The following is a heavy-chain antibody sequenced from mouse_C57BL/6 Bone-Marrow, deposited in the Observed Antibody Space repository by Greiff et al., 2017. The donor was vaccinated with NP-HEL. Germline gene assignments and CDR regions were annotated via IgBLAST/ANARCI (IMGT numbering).Heavy chain of an antibody. CDR1: GFTFSNYW. D-gene: IGHD2-3*01. J-gene: IGHJ3*01. Sequence: EVKVEESGGGLVQPGGSMKLSCVASGFTFSNYWMNWVRQSPEKGLEWVAQIRLKSDNYATHYAESVKGRFTISRDDSKSSVYLQMNNLRAEDTGIYYCTPIYDGYFFAYWGQGTLVTVSA. CDR2: IRLKSDNYAT. CDR3: TPIYDGYFFAY. V-gene: IGHV6-3*01.